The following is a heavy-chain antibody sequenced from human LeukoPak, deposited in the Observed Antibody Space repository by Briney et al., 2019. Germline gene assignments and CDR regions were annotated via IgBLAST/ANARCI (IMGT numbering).Heavy chain of an antibody. J-gene: IGHJ6*03. CDR3: ARTRDYYYYMDV. CDR1: GFTFSSYS. CDR2: ISSSSSTI. Sequence: GGSLRLSCAASGFTFSSYSMNWVRQAPGKGLEWVSYISSSSSTIYYADSVKGRLTISRDNAKNSLYLQMNSLRAEDTAVYYCARTRDYYYYMDVWGKGTTVTVSS. V-gene: IGHV3-48*04.